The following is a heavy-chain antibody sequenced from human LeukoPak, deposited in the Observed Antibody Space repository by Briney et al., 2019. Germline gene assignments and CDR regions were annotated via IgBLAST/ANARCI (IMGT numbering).Heavy chain of an antibody. V-gene: IGHV3-48*02. Sequence: GGSLRLSCAASGFTFSSYSMNWVRQAPGKGLEWVSYISSSSGTIYYADSVKGRFTISRDNAKNSLYLQMNSLRDDDTAVYYCARERFGDFDYGGQGTLVTVSS. D-gene: IGHD3-10*01. CDR2: ISSSSGTI. CDR1: GFTFSSYS. J-gene: IGHJ4*02. CDR3: ARERFGDFDY.